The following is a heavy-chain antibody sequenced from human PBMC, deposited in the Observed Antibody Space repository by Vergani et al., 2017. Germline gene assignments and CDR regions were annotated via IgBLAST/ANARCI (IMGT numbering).Heavy chain of an antibody. Sequence: QVQLVESGVGVVQPGRSLRLSCAASGFTFSSYGMHWVRQAPGKGLEWVAVIWYDGSNKYYADSVKGRFTISRDNSKNTLYLQMNSLRAEDTAVYYCAKGVYSSGWYQMDYWGQGTLVTVSS. CDR3: AKGVYSSGWYQMDY. CDR1: GFTFSSYG. CDR2: IWYDGSNK. D-gene: IGHD6-19*01. J-gene: IGHJ4*02. V-gene: IGHV3-33*06.